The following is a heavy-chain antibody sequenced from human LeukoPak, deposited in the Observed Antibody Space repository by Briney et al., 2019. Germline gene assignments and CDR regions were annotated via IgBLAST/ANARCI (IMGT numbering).Heavy chain of an antibody. CDR3: ARSGRDLGGDIVVVPAAGESGWFDP. CDR1: GYTFTSYY. J-gene: IGHJ5*02. D-gene: IGHD2-2*01. Sequence: ASVKVSCKASGYTFTSYYMHWVRQAPGQGLEWMGIINPSGGSTSYAQKFRGRVTMTRDMSTSTVYMELSSLRSEDTAVYYCARSGRDLGGDIVVVPAAGESGWFDPWGQGTLVTVSS. V-gene: IGHV1-46*01. CDR2: INPSGGST.